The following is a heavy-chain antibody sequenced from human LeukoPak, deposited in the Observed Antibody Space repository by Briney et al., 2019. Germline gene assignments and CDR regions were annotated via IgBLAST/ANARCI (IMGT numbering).Heavy chain of an antibody. D-gene: IGHD3-10*01. J-gene: IGHJ3*02. Sequence: GASVKVSCKASGYTFTGYSIYWVRQTPGQKLEWMGWINPKTGTANSAQKFQGRVTMTRDTSISTAYMELSRLRSDDTAVYYCARSPYGSGSYYGIADAFDIWGQGTMVTVSS. V-gene: IGHV1-2*02. CDR3: ARSPYGSGSYYGIADAFDI. CDR1: GYTFTGYS. CDR2: INPKTGTA.